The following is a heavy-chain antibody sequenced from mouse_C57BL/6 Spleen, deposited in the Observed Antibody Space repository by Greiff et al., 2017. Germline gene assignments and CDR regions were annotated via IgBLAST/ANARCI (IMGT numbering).Heavy chain of an antibody. V-gene: IGHV1-80*01. CDR1: GYAFSSYW. J-gene: IGHJ1*03. Sequence: VQLQESGAELVKPGASVKISCKASGYAFSSYWMNWVKQRPGKGLEWIGQIYPGDGDTNYNGKFKGKATLTADKSSSTAYMQLSSLTSEDSAVYFCARKTLGPNWYFDVWGTGTTVTVSS. D-gene: IGHD4-1*01. CDR3: ARKTLGPNWYFDV. CDR2: IYPGDGDT.